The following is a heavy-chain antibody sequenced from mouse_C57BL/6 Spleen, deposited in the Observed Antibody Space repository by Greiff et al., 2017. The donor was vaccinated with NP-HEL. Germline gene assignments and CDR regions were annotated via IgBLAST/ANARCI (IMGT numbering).Heavy chain of an antibody. CDR1: GYTFTEYT. Sequence: VKVVESGAELVKPGASVKLSCKASGYTFTEYTIHWVKQRSGQGLEWIGWFYPGSGSIKYNEKFKDKATLTADKSSSTVYMELSRLTSEDSAVYFCARPHDGYYAMDYWGQGTSVTVSS. J-gene: IGHJ4*01. V-gene: IGHV1-62-2*01. CDR2: FYPGSGSI. CDR3: ARPHDGYYAMDY.